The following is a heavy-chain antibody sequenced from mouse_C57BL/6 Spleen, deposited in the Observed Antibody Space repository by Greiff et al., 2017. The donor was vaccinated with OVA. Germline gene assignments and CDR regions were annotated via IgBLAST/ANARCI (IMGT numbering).Heavy chain of an antibody. D-gene: IGHD2-4*01. V-gene: IGHV5-4*01. CDR1: GFTFSSYA. CDR3: ARPSYDYKYYFDD. Sequence: VQLQESGGGLVKPGGSLKLSCAASGFTFSSYAMSWVRQTPEKRLEWVATISDGGSYTYYPDNVKGRFTISRDNAKNNLYLQMSHLKSEDTAMYYCARPSYDYKYYFDDWGKGTTLTVSS. CDR2: ISDGGSYT. J-gene: IGHJ2*01.